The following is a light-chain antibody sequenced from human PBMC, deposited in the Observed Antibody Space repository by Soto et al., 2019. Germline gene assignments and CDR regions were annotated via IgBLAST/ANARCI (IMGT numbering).Light chain of an antibody. Sequence: EIAMTQSPDTLSVSPGDRATLSCRASQGFRSDLAWYQQKAGQSPRLLIYGASTRAAETPARFSGSGSETEFTLTISSLQSEDFAIYYCQQYSKWPLTFGGGTKVDIK. V-gene: IGKV3-15*01. CDR3: QQYSKWPLT. CDR1: QGFRSD. CDR2: GAS. J-gene: IGKJ4*01.